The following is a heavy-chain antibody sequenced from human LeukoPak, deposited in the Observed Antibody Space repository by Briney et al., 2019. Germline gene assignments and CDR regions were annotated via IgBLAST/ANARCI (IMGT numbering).Heavy chain of an antibody. D-gene: IGHD3-9*01. CDR3: ARESTYYDILTGYYY. J-gene: IGHJ4*02. Sequence: GGSLRLSCAASGFTVSSYYMRWVRQAPGKGLEWVSVIYSDGSTYYADSVKGRFTITSDNSKNTLYLQMTSLRAEDTAVYYCARESTYYDILTGYYYWGQGTLVTVSS. V-gene: IGHV3-66*01. CDR2: IYSDGST. CDR1: GFTVSSYY.